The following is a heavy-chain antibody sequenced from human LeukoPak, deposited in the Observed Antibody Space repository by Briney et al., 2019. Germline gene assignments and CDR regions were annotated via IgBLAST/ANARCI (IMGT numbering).Heavy chain of an antibody. D-gene: IGHD3-10*01. CDR2: INHSGST. CDR3: EGSGRHQSGYYYYYMDV. V-gene: IGHV4-34*01. J-gene: IGHJ6*03. CDR1: GGSFSGYY. Sequence: SETLSLTCAVYGGSFSGYYWSWIRQPPGKVLEWIGEINHSGSTNYNPSLKSRVTISVDTSKNQFSLKLSSVTAADTAVYYCEGSGRHQSGYYYYYMDVWGKGTTVTISS.